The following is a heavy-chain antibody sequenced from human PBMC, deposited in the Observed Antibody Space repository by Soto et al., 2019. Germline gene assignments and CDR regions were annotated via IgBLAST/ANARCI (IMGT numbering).Heavy chain of an antibody. CDR3: ASLSGWSDAFDI. V-gene: IGHV1-69*02. D-gene: IGHD6-19*01. J-gene: IGHJ3*02. Sequence: SVKVSCKASGGTFSSYTISWVRQAPGQGLEWMGRIIPILGIANYAQKFQGRVTITADKSTSTAYMELSSLRSEDTAVYYCASLSGWSDAFDIWGQGTMVTVSS. CDR1: GGTFSSYT. CDR2: IIPILGIA.